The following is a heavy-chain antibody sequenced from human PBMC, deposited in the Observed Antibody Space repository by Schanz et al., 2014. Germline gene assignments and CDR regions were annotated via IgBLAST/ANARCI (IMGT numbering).Heavy chain of an antibody. CDR3: ARRGSCSRNGCPLDS. Sequence: EVQLVESGGGLVQPGGSLRLSCAASGFTFSDHYMDWVRQAPGKGLEWVGRVRNKNNRYTTEYAASVKGRFTISRDDSKNPLYLQMNSLKTEDTAMYNGARRGSCSRNGCPLDSWGQGTLVTVSS. CDR2: VRNKNNRYTT. J-gene: IGHJ4*02. V-gene: IGHV3-72*01. D-gene: IGHD2-2*01. CDR1: GFTFSDHY.